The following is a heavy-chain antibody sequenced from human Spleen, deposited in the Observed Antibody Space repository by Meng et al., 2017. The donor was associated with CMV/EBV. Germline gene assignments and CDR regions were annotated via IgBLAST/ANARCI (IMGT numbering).Heavy chain of an antibody. D-gene: IGHD5-12*01. CDR1: AYNFTTYD. CDR2: MNPSSGNT. CDR3: ARSGYDPRGGFDF. J-gene: IGHJ4*02. Sequence: KAAAYNFTTYDINWMRQATGQGLEWMGWMNPSSGNTGYAQKFQGRVTFTTNTSITTAFMEVSSLRSEDTAVYYCARSGYDPRGGFDFWGQGTLVTVSS. V-gene: IGHV1-8*01.